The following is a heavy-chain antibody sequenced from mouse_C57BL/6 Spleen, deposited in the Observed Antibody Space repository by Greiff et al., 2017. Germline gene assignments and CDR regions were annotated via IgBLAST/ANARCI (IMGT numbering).Heavy chain of an antibody. CDR3: AKKEEWLLPDY. V-gene: IGHV2-5*01. CDR1: GFSLTSYG. CDR2: IWSGGST. Sequence: VQLKESGPGLVQPSQSLSITCTVSGFSLTSYGVHWVRQSPGKGLEWLGVIWSGGSTDNNEAFMSRLSITKDNSKSQVFFKMNRRQADDTAIYYCAKKEEWLLPDYWGQGTTLTVSS. J-gene: IGHJ2*01. D-gene: IGHD2-3*01.